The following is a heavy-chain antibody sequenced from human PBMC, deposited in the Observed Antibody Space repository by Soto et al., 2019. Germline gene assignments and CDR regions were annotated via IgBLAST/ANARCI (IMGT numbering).Heavy chain of an antibody. V-gene: IGHV3-74*01. CDR2: INSDGSST. CDR3: ARYLDSSGWHFDY. D-gene: IGHD3-22*01. Sequence: EVQLVESGGGLVQPGGSLRLSCAASGFTFSSYWMHWVRQAPGKGLVWVSRINSDGSSTSYADSVKGRFTISRDNAKNRLYLQMNGLRAEDTAVYYCARYLDSSGWHFDYWGQGTLVTVS. CDR1: GFTFSSYW. J-gene: IGHJ4*02.